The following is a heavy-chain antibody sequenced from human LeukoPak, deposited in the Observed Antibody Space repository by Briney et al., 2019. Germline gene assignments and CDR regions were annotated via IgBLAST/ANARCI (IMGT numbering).Heavy chain of an antibody. Sequence: GESLKISCKGSGYSFTSYWIGWVRQMPGKGLEWMGIIYPGDSDTRYSPSFQGQVTISADESISTAYLQWSSLKALDTAMYYCARLYGSGSYYNPLGYWGQGTLVTVSS. CDR3: ARLYGSGSYYNPLGY. J-gene: IGHJ4*02. CDR1: GYSFTSYW. CDR2: IYPGDSDT. V-gene: IGHV5-51*01. D-gene: IGHD3-10*01.